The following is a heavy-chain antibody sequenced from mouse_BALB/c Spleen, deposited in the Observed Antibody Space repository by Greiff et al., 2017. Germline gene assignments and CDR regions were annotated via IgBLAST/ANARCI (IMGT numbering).Heavy chain of an antibody. Sequence: EVQLVESGPGLVKPSQSLSLTCTVTGYSITSDYVWCGNRQRQGNILEWMGYISYSGSTSYNPSLKSRITITRDTSKNQFFLQLNSVTTEDTATYCLARNYRYEGFDYWGQGTTLTVSS. CDR3: ARNYRYEGFDY. CDR2: ISYSGST. CDR1: GYSITSDYV. J-gene: IGHJ2*01. D-gene: IGHD2-14*01. V-gene: IGHV3-2*02.